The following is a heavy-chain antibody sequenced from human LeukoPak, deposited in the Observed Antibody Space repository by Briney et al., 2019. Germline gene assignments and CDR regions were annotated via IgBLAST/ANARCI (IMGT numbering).Heavy chain of an antibody. D-gene: IGHD3-10*02. J-gene: IGHJ6*02. CDR1: GFTFSSYS. Sequence: PGESLRLSCAASGFTFSSYSMNWVRQAPGKGLEWVSSISSSSSYIYYADSVKGRFTISRDNAKNSLYLQMNSLRAEDTAVYYCARVLGSYYYYGMDVWGQGTTVTVSS. V-gene: IGHV3-21*01. CDR3: ARVLGSYYYYGMDV. CDR2: ISSSSSYI.